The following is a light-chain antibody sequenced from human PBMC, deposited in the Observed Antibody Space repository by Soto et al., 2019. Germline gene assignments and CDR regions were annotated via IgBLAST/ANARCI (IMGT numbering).Light chain of an antibody. CDR1: QSVSSY. CDR2: DAS. J-gene: IGKJ3*01. CDR3: QQRSNWPLIT. V-gene: IGKV3-11*01. Sequence: EIVLTQSPATLSLSPGESATLSCRASQSVSSYLAWYQQKPGQAPRLLVYDASNRAPGNPARFSGSGSGTDFTLTISNLEPEDFAVYYCQQRSNWPLITFGPGTKVDIK.